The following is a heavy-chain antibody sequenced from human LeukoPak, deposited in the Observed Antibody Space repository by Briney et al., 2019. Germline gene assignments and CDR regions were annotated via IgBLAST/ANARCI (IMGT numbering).Heavy chain of an antibody. Sequence: GGSLRLSCAASGFTFSSYAMSWVRQAPGKGLEWVSAISGSGGSTYYADSVKGRFTISRDNSKNTLYLQMDSLRAEDTAVYYCAKDREGCSSTSCYGFFDYWGQGTLVTVSS. V-gene: IGHV3-23*01. CDR1: GFTFSSYA. J-gene: IGHJ4*02. CDR3: AKDREGCSSTSCYGFFDY. CDR2: ISGSGGST. D-gene: IGHD2-2*01.